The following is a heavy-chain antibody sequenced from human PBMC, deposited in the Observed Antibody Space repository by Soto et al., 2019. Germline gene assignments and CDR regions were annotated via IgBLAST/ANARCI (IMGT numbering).Heavy chain of an antibody. CDR3: ASHGNYYYYYMDV. Sequence: SETLSLTCPVFGCSIRRSSYYWGWIRQPPGKGLEWIGSIYYSGSTYYNPSLKSRVTISVDTSKNQFSLKLSSVTAADTAVYYCASHGNYYYYYMDVWGKGTTVTVSS. CDR1: GCSIRRSSYY. V-gene: IGHV4-39*01. CDR2: IYYSGST. J-gene: IGHJ6*03.